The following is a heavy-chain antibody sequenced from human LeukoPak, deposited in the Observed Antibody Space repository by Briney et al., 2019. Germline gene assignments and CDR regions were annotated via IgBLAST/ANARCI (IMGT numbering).Heavy chain of an antibody. CDR1: GFTDSSNY. D-gene: IGHD3-22*01. J-gene: IGHJ4*02. V-gene: IGHV3-53*01. CDR2: IYSGGST. Sequence: GGSLRLSCAASGFTDSSNYMSWVRQAPGKGLEWVSVIYSGGSTYYADSVKGRFTISRDNSKNTLYLQMNSLRAEDTSVYYCARVAHYDSSVIGNYWGQGTLVTVSS. CDR3: ARVAHYDSSVIGNY.